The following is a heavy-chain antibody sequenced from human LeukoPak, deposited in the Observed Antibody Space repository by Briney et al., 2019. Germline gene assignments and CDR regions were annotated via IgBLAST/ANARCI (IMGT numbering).Heavy chain of an antibody. D-gene: IGHD2-15*01. CDR2: IYYSGST. CDR3: ARDPGYCSGSTCYSAPRFDY. Sequence: SETLSLTCTVSGGSISTYYWTLIRQPPGKGLEWIGYIYYSGSTNYNPSLKSRVTISLDTSKNQFSLKLSSVTAADTAVYYCARDPGYCSGSTCYSAPRFDYWGQGALVTVSS. J-gene: IGHJ4*02. V-gene: IGHV4-59*01. CDR1: GGSISTYY.